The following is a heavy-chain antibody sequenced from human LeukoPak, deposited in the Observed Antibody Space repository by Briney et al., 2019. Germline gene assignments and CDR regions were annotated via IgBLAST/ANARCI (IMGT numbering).Heavy chain of an antibody. Sequence: PSETLSLTCTVSGDSVSSYYWAWIRQPPGKELEWIGYIFYGGTTKYNPSLKSRGTISVDTSKNQFSLKLSSVTAADTAVYYCARASWGGGSYDYWGQGTLVTVSS. CDR2: IFYGGTT. CDR3: ARASWGGGSYDY. V-gene: IGHV4-59*02. D-gene: IGHD1-26*01. CDR1: GDSVSSYY. J-gene: IGHJ4*02.